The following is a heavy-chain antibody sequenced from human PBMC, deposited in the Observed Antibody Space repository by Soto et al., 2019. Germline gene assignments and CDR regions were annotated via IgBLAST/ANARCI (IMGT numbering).Heavy chain of an antibody. CDR1: GGSLSSGHYL. D-gene: IGHD2-15*01. Sequence: QLQLQESGPRLVKPSGTLSLSCTVSGGSLSSGHYLWGWVRQPPGQGLEWLGSIAYSGSTYYSPSLMNRVTVSLDTSKNQFSLRLTSVTAADTAAYYCVRHRRFCTNGSCYTTWFDPWGQGTLVTVSS. CDR3: VRHRRFCTNGSCYTTWFDP. CDR2: IAYSGST. V-gene: IGHV4-39*01. J-gene: IGHJ5*02.